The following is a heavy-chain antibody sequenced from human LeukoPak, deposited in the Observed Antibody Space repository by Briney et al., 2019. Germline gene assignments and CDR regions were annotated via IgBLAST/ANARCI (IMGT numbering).Heavy chain of an antibody. CDR1: GYTFNKHG. V-gene: IGHV1-18*01. D-gene: IGHD6-19*01. CDR3: ARDPTNTSGRYAFFDY. CDR2: ISCYNGDT. J-gene: IGHJ4*02. Sequence: GASVTVSCKASGYTFNKHGISWVRQAPGQGLEWMGWISCYNGDTHYAQEFQGRVTMTTDTSTTTAYMELRSLRSDDTALYYCARDPTNTSGRYAFFDYWGQGTLVTVSS.